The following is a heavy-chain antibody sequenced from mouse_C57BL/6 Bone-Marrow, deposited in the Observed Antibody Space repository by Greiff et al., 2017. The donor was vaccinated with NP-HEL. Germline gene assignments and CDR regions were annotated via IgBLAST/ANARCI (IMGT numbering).Heavy chain of an antibody. D-gene: IGHD1-1*01. J-gene: IGHJ4*01. CDR2: IDPSDSYP. V-gene: IGHV1-50*01. CDR1: GYTFTSYW. Sequence: QVQLQQPGAELVKPGASVKLSCKASGYTFTSYWMQWVKQRPGQGLEWIGEIDPSDSYPNYNQKFKGKATLTVDTSSSTAYMQLSSLTSEDSAVYYCATYYYGSSYYAMDYWGQGTSVTVSS. CDR3: ATYYYGSSYYAMDY.